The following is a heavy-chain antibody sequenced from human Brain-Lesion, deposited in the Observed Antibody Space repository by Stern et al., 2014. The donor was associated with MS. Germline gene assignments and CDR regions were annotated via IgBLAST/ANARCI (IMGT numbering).Heavy chain of an antibody. CDR3: AGPPESGWYRGGFDS. CDR1: GFTLSDYT. Sequence: EVQLLESGGGLAQPGGSLRLSCATSGFTLSDYTMHWGRQAPGKGLEWIAASRDSGNYKYYADSGKGRFSISRDNSMNMLYLQMNSLRAEDTAVYYCAGPPESGWYRGGFDSWGQGTLVIVSS. V-gene: IGHV3-23*01. D-gene: IGHD6-19*01. CDR2: SRDSGNYK. J-gene: IGHJ5*01.